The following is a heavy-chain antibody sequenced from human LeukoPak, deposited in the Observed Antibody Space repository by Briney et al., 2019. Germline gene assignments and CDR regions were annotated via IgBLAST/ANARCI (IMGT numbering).Heavy chain of an antibody. D-gene: IGHD3-9*01. CDR2: IYHSGST. J-gene: IGHJ4*02. CDR3: ARIHSSRYFDWPYFDY. CDR1: GGSISSSNW. Sequence: SETLSLTCAVSGGSISSSNWWRWVRQPPVKGLEWIGEIYHSGSTNYNPSLKSRVTISVDKSKNQFSLKLSSVTAADTAVYYCARIHSSRYFDWPYFDYWGQGTLVTVSS. V-gene: IGHV4-4*02.